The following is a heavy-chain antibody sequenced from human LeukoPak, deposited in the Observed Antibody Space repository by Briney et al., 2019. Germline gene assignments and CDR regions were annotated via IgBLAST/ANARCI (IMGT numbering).Heavy chain of an antibody. J-gene: IGHJ4*02. CDR1: GFTFSSYE. CDR3: ARVQTTVTTLDY. CDR2: ISSSGSTR. Sequence: GGSLRHSCAASGFTFSSYEMNWVRQAPGKGLEWVSYISSSGSTRYYADSVKGRFTISRDNAKNSLYLQMNSLRAEDTAVYYCARVQTTVTTLDYWGQGTMVTVSS. V-gene: IGHV3-48*03. D-gene: IGHD4-17*01.